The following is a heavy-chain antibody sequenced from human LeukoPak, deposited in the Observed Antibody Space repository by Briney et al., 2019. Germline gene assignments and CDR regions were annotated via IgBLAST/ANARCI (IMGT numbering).Heavy chain of an antibody. CDR1: GGSISSGSYY. D-gene: IGHD3-10*01. Sequence: SQTLSLTCTVSGGSISSGSYYWSWIRQPAGKGLEWIGRTYTSGSTNYNPSLKSRVTISVDTSKNQFSLKLSSVTAADTAVYYCARGVVRGVIITREIDYWGQGTLVTVSS. V-gene: IGHV4-61*02. CDR2: TYTSGST. CDR3: ARGVVRGVIITREIDY. J-gene: IGHJ4*02.